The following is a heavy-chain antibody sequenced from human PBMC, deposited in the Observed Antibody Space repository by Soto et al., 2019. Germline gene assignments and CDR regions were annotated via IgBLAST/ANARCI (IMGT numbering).Heavy chain of an antibody. V-gene: IGHV4-31*03. Sequence: SETLSLTCTVSGGSISSGGYYWSWIRQHPGKGLEWIGYIYYSGSTYYNPSLKSRVTISVDTSKNQFSLKLSSVTAAVTAVYYCARLDYGDLYYGMDVWGQGTTVTVSS. D-gene: IGHD4-17*01. J-gene: IGHJ6*02. CDR1: GGSISSGGYY. CDR3: ARLDYGDLYYGMDV. CDR2: IYYSGST.